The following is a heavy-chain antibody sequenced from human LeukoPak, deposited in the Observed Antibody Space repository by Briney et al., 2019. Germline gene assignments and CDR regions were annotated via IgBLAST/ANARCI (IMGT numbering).Heavy chain of an antibody. CDR2: IYTSGST. V-gene: IGHV4-4*07. CDR3: ARHAVEAACRWFDP. D-gene: IGHD1-1*01. Sequence: PSETLSLTCTVSGGSISSYYWSWIRQPAGKGLEWIGRIYTSGSTNYNPSLKSRVTMSVDTSKKQFSLKLSSVTAADTAVYYCARHAVEAACRWFDPWGQGTLVTVSS. CDR1: GGSISSYY. J-gene: IGHJ5*02.